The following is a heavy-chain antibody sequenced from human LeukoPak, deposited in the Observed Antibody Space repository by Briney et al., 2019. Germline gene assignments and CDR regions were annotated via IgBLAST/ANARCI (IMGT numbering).Heavy chain of an antibody. V-gene: IGHV4-34*01. J-gene: IGHJ6*03. CDR3: ARENYSNYYYYMDV. CDR2: INHSGST. Sequence: SETLSLTCAVYGGSFSGYYWSWIRQPPGKGLEWIGEINHSGSTNYNPSLESRVTISVDTSKNQFSLKLSSVTAADTAVYYCARENYSNYYYYMDVWGKGTTVTVSS. D-gene: IGHD4-11*01. CDR1: GGSFSGYY.